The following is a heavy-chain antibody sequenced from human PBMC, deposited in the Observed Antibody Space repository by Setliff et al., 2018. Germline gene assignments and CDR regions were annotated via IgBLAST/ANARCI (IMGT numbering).Heavy chain of an antibody. D-gene: IGHD3-16*01. CDR2: IQKSGST. Sequence: SETLSLTCNVSGVSISSYYWSWIRQPPGKGLESIGYIQKSGSTKYNPSLESRVTISVDTSKNQFSLNLTSVTAADTAVYYCARGLAVNRFDPWGQGTLVTVSS. J-gene: IGHJ5*02. CDR3: ARGLAVNRFDP. CDR1: GVSISSYY. V-gene: IGHV4-59*01.